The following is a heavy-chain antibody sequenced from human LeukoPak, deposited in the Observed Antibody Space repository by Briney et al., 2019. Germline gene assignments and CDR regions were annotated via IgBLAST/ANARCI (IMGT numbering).Heavy chain of an antibody. Sequence: ASVKVSCKASGYTFTGYYMHWVRQAPGQGLEWMGWINPNSGGTNYAQKFQGRVTMTRDTSISTAYMELSRLRSDDAAVYYCARDRSGLRLGELSIWGQGTMVTVSS. V-gene: IGHV1-2*02. CDR1: GYTFTGYY. CDR3: ARDRSGLRLGELSI. J-gene: IGHJ3*02. CDR2: INPNSGGT. D-gene: IGHD3-16*01.